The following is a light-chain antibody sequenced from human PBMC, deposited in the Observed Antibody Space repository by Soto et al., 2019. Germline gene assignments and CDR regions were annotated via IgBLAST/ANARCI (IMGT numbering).Light chain of an antibody. J-gene: IGKJ4*01. CDR1: QSVSSY. V-gene: IGKV3-15*01. CDR2: GAS. Sequence: EIVMTQSPATLSVSPGERATLSCRASQSVSSYLAWYQQKPGQAPRLLIHGASTRATGIPARFSGSGSGTEFILTISSLQSEDFAVYYCQQYSKWPLTFGGGTKVDIK. CDR3: QQYSKWPLT.